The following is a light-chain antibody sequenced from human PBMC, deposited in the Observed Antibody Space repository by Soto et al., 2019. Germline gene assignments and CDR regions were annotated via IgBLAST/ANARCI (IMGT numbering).Light chain of an antibody. J-gene: IGKJ5*01. CDR2: QVF. CDR3: MQSTQLPPT. Sequence: DFMMTQSPLSLPVTLGQPASISCRSSQGLVHSDGNTYLNLFRQRPGQSPGRLIYQVFHRRSGVPDRYVGSGSGTDLALKISWVEAEDVGVYWCMQSTQLPPTFSQGRLLAVK. CDR1: QGLVHSDGNTY. V-gene: IGKV2-30*02.